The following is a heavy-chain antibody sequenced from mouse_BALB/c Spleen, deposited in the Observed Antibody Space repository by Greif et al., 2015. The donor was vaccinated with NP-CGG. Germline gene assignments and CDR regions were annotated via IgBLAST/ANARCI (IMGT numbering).Heavy chain of an antibody. CDR1: GFTFSSYG. J-gene: IGHJ4*01. V-gene: IGHV5-6-3*01. D-gene: IGHD3-2*01. CDR2: INSNGGST. CDR3: ARDRDSSGYAMDY. Sequence: DVKLVESGGGLVQPGGSLKLSCAASGFTFSSYGMSWVRQTPDKRLELVATINSNGGSTYYPDSVKGRFTISRDNAKNTLYLQMSSLKSEDTAMYYCARDRDSSGYAMDYWGQGTSVTVSS.